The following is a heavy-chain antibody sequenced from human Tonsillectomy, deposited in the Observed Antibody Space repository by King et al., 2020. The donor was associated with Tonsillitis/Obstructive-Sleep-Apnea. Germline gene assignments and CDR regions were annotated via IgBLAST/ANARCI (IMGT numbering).Heavy chain of an antibody. CDR1: GFTFSSYA. V-gene: IGHV3-23*04. CDR3: AKVGGMYHYDFSSGLAGCTGGVCYIDY. Sequence: VQLVESGGGLVQPGGSLRLSCAASGFTFSSYAMSWVRQAPGKGLEWVSAISGSGGSTYYADSVKGRFTISRDNSKNTLYLQMNSLRAEDAAVYYCAKVGGMYHYDFSSGLAGCTGGVCYIDYWGQGTLVTVSS. CDR2: ISGSGGST. J-gene: IGHJ4*02. D-gene: IGHD2-8*02.